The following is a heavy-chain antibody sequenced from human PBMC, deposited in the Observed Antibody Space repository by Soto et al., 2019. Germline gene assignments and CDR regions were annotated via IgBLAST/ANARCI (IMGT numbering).Heavy chain of an antibody. CDR3: ARVGSITMVRGVLGGGV. V-gene: IGHV1-69*12. D-gene: IGHD3-10*01. J-gene: IGHJ6*02. Sequence: QVQLVQSGAEVKKHGSSVKVSCKASGGTFSSYAISWVRKAPGQGLEWMGGIIPIFGTANYAQKFQGRVTITADESTSTAYMELSSLRSEDTAVYYCARVGSITMVRGVLGGGVWGQGTTVTVSS. CDR1: GGTFSSYA. CDR2: IIPIFGTA.